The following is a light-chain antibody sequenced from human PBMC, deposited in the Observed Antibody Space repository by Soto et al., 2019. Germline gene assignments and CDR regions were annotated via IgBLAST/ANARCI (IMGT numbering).Light chain of an antibody. V-gene: IGKV1-39*01. J-gene: IGKJ1*01. CDR1: QSISSY. CDR2: AAS. Sequence: DIQMTQSPSSLSASVGDRVTITCRASQSISSYLNWYQQKPGKYPKLLIYAASSLQSGVPSRFSGSGSGTDFTLTISSLQPEDFATYYCQQSYSTPWTFGQGTKVEIK. CDR3: QQSYSTPWT.